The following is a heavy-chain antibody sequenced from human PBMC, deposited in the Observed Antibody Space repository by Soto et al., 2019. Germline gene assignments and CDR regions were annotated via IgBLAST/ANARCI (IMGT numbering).Heavy chain of an antibody. V-gene: IGHV4-59*01. D-gene: IGHD3-10*01. J-gene: IGHJ6*02. CDR1: GGSISSYY. CDR2: IYYSGST. CDR3: ARDLSLYGSGSNYYYYGMDV. Sequence: SETLSLTCTVSGGSISSYYWSWIRQPPGKGLEWIGYIYYSGSTNYNPSLKSRVTISVDTSKNQFSLKLSSVTAADTAVYYCARDLSLYGSGSNYYYYGMDVWGQGTTVTVS.